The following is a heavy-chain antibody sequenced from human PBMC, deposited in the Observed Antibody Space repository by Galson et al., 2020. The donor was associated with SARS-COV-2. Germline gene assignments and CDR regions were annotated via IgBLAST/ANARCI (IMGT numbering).Heavy chain of an antibody. D-gene: IGHD2-15*01. CDR2: INHSGST. CDR1: GGSFSGYY. V-gene: IGHV4-34*01. J-gene: IGHJ3*02. Sequence: SETLSLTCAVYGGSFSGYYWSWIRQPPGKGLEWIGEINHSGSTNYNPSLKSRVTISVDTSKNQFSLKLSSVTAADTAVYYCARGLVVAAKEDDAFDIWGQGTMVTVSS. CDR3: ARGLVVAAKEDDAFDI.